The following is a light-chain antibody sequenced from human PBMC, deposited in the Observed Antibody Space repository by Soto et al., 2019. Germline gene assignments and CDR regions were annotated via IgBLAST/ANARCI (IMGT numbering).Light chain of an antibody. CDR3: QQYYTNPRT. V-gene: IGKV4-1*01. J-gene: IGKJ2*01. CDR2: WAS. Sequence: IVMTQSPDSLAVSLGERATINCKSSQSVLSSSNSLNYLAWYQQKPGQPPKLLIYWASTRESGVPDRFSGSGSRTDFTLTISSLQAEDVAGYYCQQYYTNPRTFGQGTKLEIK. CDR1: QSVLSSSNSLNY.